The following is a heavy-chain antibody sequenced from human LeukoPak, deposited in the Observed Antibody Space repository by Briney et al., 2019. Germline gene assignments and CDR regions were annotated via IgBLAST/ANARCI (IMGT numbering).Heavy chain of an antibody. CDR3: ARDLSFDWFPYYFDY. V-gene: IGHV4-39*07. D-gene: IGHD3-9*01. Sequence: SETLSLTCTVSSGSVSNSHYYWAWVRQPPGKGLEWLGSIFYSGNTHYNPSLKSPVTISIDTSKNQFSLKVSSVTAADTVIYYCARDLSFDWFPYYFDYWGQGILVTVFS. CDR2: IFYSGNT. J-gene: IGHJ4*02. CDR1: SGSVSNSHYY.